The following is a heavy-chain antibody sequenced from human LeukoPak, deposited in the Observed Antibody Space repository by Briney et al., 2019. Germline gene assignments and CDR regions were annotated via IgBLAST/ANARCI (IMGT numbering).Heavy chain of an antibody. J-gene: IGHJ5*02. CDR3: ARNPYSSSPFDP. CDR2: IYYSGST. V-gene: IGHV4-59*12. D-gene: IGHD6-6*01. CDR1: GGSISSYY. Sequence: PSETLSLTCTVSGGSISSYYWSWIRQPPGKGLEWIGYIYYSGSTNYNPSLKSRVTISVDTSKNQFSLKLSSVTAADTAVYYCARNPYSSSPFDPWGQGTLVTVSS.